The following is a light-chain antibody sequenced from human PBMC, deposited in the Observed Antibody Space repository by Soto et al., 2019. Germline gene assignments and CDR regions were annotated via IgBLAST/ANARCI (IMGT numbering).Light chain of an antibody. CDR2: GIS. Sequence: ESVLTQSPGTLSLSPGERATLSCRASQRVTNRYVAWYQQRPGQAPRLLIYGISNRATGIPDRFSGSGSGTDFTLTISRREPEDLVVYYCLQYGRSPISTFGPGTKVEIK. CDR3: LQYGRSPIST. V-gene: IGKV3-20*01. J-gene: IGKJ3*01. CDR1: QRVTNRY.